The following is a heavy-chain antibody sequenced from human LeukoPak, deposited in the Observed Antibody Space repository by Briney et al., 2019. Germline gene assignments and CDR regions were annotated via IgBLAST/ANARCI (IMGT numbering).Heavy chain of an antibody. CDR1: GFTFGDYA. CDR2: IRSKAYGGTT. J-gene: IGHJ4*02. Sequence: GGSLRLSCTASGFTFGDYAMSWVRQAPGKGLGWVGFIRSKAYGGTTEYAASVKGRFTISRDDSKSIAYLQMNSLKTEDTAVYYCTRGLRLLWFGPPDYWGQGTLVTVSS. V-gene: IGHV3-49*04. CDR3: TRGLRLLWFGPPDY. D-gene: IGHD3-10*01.